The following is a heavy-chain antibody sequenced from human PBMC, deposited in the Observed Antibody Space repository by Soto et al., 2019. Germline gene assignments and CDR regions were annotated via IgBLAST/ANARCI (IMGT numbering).Heavy chain of an antibody. CDR3: AKEPLDSESNIQVGYFDS. CDR1: NYSFSSFG. D-gene: IGHD1-26*01. J-gene: IGHJ4*01. CDR2: INPSNDNT. Sequence: ASVKVSGKASNYSFSSFGISWTRQAPGQGLEWMAWINPSNDNTNYAQSLQGRGTLTTDTSTSTAYMELTSLRSDDTAVYYCAKEPLDSESNIQVGYFDSWGDGTVVTVSS. V-gene: IGHV1-18*01.